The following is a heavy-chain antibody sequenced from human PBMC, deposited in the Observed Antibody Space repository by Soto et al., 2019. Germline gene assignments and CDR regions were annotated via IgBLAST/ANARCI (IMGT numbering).Heavy chain of an antibody. Sequence: QVQLVESGGGVVQPGRSLRLSCAASGFTFSNYGMHWVRQAPGKGLEWVAVILNDGSNRYHADSVKDRFTISRDNSKNMLYLQMTSLRAADTAVYYCARDDEYSGNGMDVWGQGTTVTVS. CDR1: GFTFSNYG. CDR2: ILNDGSNR. V-gene: IGHV3-33*01. J-gene: IGHJ6*02. D-gene: IGHD3-10*01. CDR3: ARDDEYSGNGMDV.